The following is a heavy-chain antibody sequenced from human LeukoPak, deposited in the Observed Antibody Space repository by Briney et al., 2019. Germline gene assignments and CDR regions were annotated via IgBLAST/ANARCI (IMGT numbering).Heavy chain of an antibody. V-gene: IGHV4-34*01. CDR3: ARHYGP. CDR1: GGSFSGYY. J-gene: IGHJ5*02. D-gene: IGHD3-16*01. Sequence: KPSETLSLTCAVYGGSFSGYYWSWIRQPPGKGLEWIGSIYDSGSTYYNPSLKSRVTISVDTSKNQFSLKLNSMTAADTAVYYCARHYGPWGQGTLVTVSS. CDR2: IYDSGST.